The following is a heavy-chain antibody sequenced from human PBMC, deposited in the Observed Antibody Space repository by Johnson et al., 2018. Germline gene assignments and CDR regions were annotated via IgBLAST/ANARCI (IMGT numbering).Heavy chain of an antibody. D-gene: IGHD6-13*01. CDR2: ISYDGSNK. J-gene: IGHJ1*01. Sequence: QLVESGGGVVQPGRSLRLSCAASGFTFSSYAMHWVRQAPGKGLEWVAVISYDGSNKYYADSVKGRFTISRENSKNTLYLQMNSLRAEDTAVYYCARDSCAYSSSCQKVAFDIWGQGTLVTVSS. V-gene: IGHV3-30-3*01. CDR1: GFTFSSYA. CDR3: ARDSCAYSSSCQKVAFDI.